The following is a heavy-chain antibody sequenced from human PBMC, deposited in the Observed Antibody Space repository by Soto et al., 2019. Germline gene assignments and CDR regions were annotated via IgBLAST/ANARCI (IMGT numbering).Heavy chain of an antibody. V-gene: IGHV5-10-1*01. CDR2: IDPSDSYT. Sequence: GESLKISCKGSGYSFTTYWINWVRQMPGKGLEWMGRIDPSDSYTNYSPSFQGHVTISADKSISTAYLQWSSLKASDTAMYYCARDYGSRSYMEFDCWGQGTLVTVSS. CDR3: ARDYGSRSYMEFDC. D-gene: IGHD3-10*01. J-gene: IGHJ4*02. CDR1: GYSFTTYW.